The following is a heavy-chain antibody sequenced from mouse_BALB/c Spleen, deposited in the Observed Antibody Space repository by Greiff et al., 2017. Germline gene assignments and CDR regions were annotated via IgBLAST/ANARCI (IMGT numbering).Heavy chain of an antibody. CDR3: ARFDYLYYAMDY. J-gene: IGHJ4*01. Sequence: EVKLMESGGGLVQPGGSRKLSCAASGFTFSSFGMHWVRQAPEKGLEWVAYISSGSSTIYYADTVKGRFTISRDNPKNTLFLQMTSLRSEDTAMYYCARFDYLYYAMDYWGQGTSVTVSS. CDR1: GFTFSSFG. V-gene: IGHV5-17*02. CDR2: ISSGSSTI. D-gene: IGHD2-4*01.